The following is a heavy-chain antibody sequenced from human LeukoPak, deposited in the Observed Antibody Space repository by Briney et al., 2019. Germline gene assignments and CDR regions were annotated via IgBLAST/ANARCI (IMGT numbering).Heavy chain of an antibody. CDR1: GGSISSYY. CDR3: ARGPPYIVVVTAIGFFDS. CDR2: INHGGST. D-gene: IGHD2-21*02. Sequence: SETLSLTCTVSGGSISSYYRSWIRQPPGKGLEWIGEINHGGSTNYNPSLKSRVTISVDTSKNQFSLKLSSVTAADTAVYYCARGPPYIVVVTAIGFFDSWGQGTLVTVSS. V-gene: IGHV4-34*01. J-gene: IGHJ4*02.